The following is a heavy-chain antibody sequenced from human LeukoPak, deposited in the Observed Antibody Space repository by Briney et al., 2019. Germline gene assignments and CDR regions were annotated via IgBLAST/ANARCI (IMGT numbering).Heavy chain of an antibody. D-gene: IGHD1-26*01. Sequence: GGSLRLSCAASGFTFSSYSMNWVRQAPGKGLEWVSYITGSSDTIHYADSVKGRFTISRDSSKNTLYLQMDSLRAEDTAFYYCATRTVGAIYYWGQGTLVTVSS. V-gene: IGHV3-48*01. CDR1: GFTFSSYS. J-gene: IGHJ4*02. CDR2: ITGSSDTI. CDR3: ATRTVGAIYY.